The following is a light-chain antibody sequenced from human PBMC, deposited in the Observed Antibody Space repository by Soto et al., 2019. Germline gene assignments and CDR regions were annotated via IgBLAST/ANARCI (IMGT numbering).Light chain of an antibody. Sequence: EIVLTQSPGTLSLSPGERATLSCRASQSVSSTYLIWYQQKPGQAPRLLIYGASSRATGIPDRFSGSGSGTDFTLTISRLDPEDFAVYYCQQYNNWPPKWTFGQGTKVDIK. CDR1: QSVSSTY. CDR2: GAS. CDR3: QQYNNWPPKWT. V-gene: IGKV3-20*01. J-gene: IGKJ1*01.